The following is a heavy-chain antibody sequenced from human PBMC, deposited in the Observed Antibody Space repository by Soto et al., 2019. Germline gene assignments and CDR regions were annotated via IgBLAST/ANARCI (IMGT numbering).Heavy chain of an antibody. CDR2: IYYSGST. D-gene: IGHD2-2*01. CDR1: GGSISSYY. CDR3: ARGNGYCSSTSCYNWFDP. J-gene: IGHJ5*02. V-gene: IGHV4-59*01. Sequence: SETLSLTCTVSGGSISSYYWSWIRQPPGKGLEWIGYIYYSGSTNYNPSLKSRVTISVDTSKNQFSLKLSSVTAADTAVYYCARGNGYCSSTSCYNWFDPWG.